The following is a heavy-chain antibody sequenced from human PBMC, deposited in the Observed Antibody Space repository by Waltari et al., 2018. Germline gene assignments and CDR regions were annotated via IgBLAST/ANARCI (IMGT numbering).Heavy chain of an antibody. CDR1: GYSFADYW. CDR2: IYPGDSDT. Sequence: EVHLVQSGAELRRPGESLNISCQASGYSFADYWIGWVRQMPGKGLVWLAIIYPGDSDTRYTPYFEGLVTISVDKAINTAYLHWGSLKASDTALYYCARHRRDYYSAHDAFGVWGPGTRVTVSS. J-gene: IGHJ3*01. D-gene: IGHD4-17*01. CDR3: ARHRRDYYSAHDAFGV. V-gene: IGHV5-51*01.